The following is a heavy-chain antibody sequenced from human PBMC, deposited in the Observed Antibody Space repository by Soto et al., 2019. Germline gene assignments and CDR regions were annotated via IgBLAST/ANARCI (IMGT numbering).Heavy chain of an antibody. V-gene: IGHV3-23*01. J-gene: IGHJ4*02. CDR3: AKVRDDFWSGSPNFLDY. D-gene: IGHD3-3*01. CDR1: GFTFSGYA. CDR2: SSGSGGST. Sequence: GESLKISCAASGFTFSGYAMSWVRQAPGKGLEWVSCSSGSGGSTYYAESVKGRFTISRDNSKNTLFLQMKSLRAEDTAVYFCAKVRDDFWSGSPNFLDYWGQGTLVTVSS.